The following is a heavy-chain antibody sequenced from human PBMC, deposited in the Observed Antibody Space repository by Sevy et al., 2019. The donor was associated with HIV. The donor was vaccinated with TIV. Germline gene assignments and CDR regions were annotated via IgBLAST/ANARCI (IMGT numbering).Heavy chain of an antibody. D-gene: IGHD6-13*01. J-gene: IGHJ5*02. CDR3: ARDKEAAADP. V-gene: IGHV3-30-3*01. CDR1: GFTFSSYA. CDR2: ISYDGSNK. Sequence: LSLTCAASGFTFSSYAMHWVCQAPGKGLEWVAVISYDGSNKYYADSVKGRFTISRDNSKNTLYLQMNSLRAEDTAVYYCARDKEAAADPWGQGTLVTVSS.